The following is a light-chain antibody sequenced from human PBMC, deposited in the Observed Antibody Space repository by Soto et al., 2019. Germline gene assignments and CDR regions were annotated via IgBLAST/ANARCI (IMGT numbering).Light chain of an antibody. J-gene: IGKJ1*01. Sequence: EIVMTQSPATLSVSPVERATLSCRASQSVSSNLAWYQRKPGQAPRLLISGASTRATGIPARFSGSGSGTDFTLTITSLQSEDFAIYYCQQYNTWPRTFGQGTKVDIK. CDR1: QSVSSN. CDR3: QQYNTWPRT. CDR2: GAS. V-gene: IGKV3-15*01.